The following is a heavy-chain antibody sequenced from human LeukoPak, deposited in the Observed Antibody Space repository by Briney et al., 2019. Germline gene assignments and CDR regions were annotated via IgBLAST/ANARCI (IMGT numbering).Heavy chain of an antibody. Sequence: PGGSLRLSCAASGFSVSNNHVTWVRQAPGKGLEWVSVISNSGITYYADSVKGRLTISRDNSKNTLYLQMNSLRAEDTVLYYCAKDITLDYGDSGNAFDYWGQGTLVTVSS. CDR2: ISNSGIT. CDR1: GFSVSNNH. CDR3: AKDITLDYGDSGNAFDY. J-gene: IGHJ4*02. D-gene: IGHD4-17*01. V-gene: IGHV3-66*01.